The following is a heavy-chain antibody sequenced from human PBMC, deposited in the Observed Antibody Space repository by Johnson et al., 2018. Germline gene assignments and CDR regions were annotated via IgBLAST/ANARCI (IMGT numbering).Heavy chain of an antibody. V-gene: IGHV3-30*18. CDR2: ISYDGSNK. Sequence: QVQLVQSGGGVVQPGRSLRLSCAASGFTFSSYGMHWVRQAPGKGLEWVAVISYDGSNKYYADSVKARFTISRDNSKNTLYLQMNSLRAEDTDVYYCAKDSSGSLANFQHWGQVTRVTVSS. CDR1: GFTFSSYG. D-gene: IGHD3-22*01. J-gene: IGHJ1*01. CDR3: AKDSSGSLANFQH.